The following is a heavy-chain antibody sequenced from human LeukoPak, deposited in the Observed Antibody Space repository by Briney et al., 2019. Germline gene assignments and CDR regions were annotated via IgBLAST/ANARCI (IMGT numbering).Heavy chain of an antibody. CDR1: GYSISSGYY. Sequence: PSGTLSLTCTVSGYSISSGYYWGWIRQPPGKGLEWIGSIYHSGSTYYNPSLKSRVTISVDTSKNQFSLKLSSVTAADTAVYYCARDRYYGSGSYRWFDPWGQGTLVTVSS. D-gene: IGHD3-10*01. V-gene: IGHV4-38-2*02. CDR3: ARDRYYGSGSYRWFDP. J-gene: IGHJ5*02. CDR2: IYHSGST.